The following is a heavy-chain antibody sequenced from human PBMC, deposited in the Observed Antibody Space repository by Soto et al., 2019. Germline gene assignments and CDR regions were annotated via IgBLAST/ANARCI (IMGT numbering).Heavy chain of an antibody. CDR1: GGSVSNISDY. Sequence: SETLSLTCTVSGGSVSNISDYWSWVGQPPGKGLVWIGYIYYSGTADYNPSLGSRVTTSLDTSKNQFSLKLSCVTTAETAVYYCARGVGLGYYYYHMDLWGQGTTVTVS. CDR2: IYYSGTA. CDR3: ARGVGLGYYYYHMDL. D-gene: IGHD3-16*01. V-gene: IGHV4-61*01. J-gene: IGHJ6*02.